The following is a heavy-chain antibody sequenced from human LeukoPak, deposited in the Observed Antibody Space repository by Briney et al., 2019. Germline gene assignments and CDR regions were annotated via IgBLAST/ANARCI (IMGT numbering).Heavy chain of an antibody. Sequence: GGSLRLSCAASGFTFADHGVHWVRQVPGKGLEWVSAITASGATTYHAESVKGRFTISRDNSKNTLYLQVNSLRAEGTAVFYCAKDRSAFYYDSGVAFDYWGQGTLVTVSS. CDR3: AKDRSAFYYDSGVAFDY. CDR1: GFTFADHG. D-gene: IGHD3-22*01. V-gene: IGHV3-23*01. J-gene: IGHJ4*02. CDR2: ITASGATT.